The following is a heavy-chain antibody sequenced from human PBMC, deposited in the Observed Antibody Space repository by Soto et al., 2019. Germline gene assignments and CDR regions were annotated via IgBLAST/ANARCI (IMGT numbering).Heavy chain of an antibody. D-gene: IGHD3-22*01. J-gene: IGHJ3*02. CDR1: GHMVSNYG. V-gene: IGHV1-18*04. Sequence: AASGKVSCKASGHMVSNYGISWVRQAPGQGREGMGWISAYNGNTNYAQNLEDRVTMTTDTSTSTAYMELRSLRSDGTAMYYCVRDAAVYYYISGPRNNDAFDIWGQGTMVTVSS. CDR2: ISAYNGNT. CDR3: VRDAAVYYYISGPRNNDAFDI.